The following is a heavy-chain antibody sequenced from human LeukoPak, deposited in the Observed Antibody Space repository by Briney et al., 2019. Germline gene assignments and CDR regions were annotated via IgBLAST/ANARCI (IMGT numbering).Heavy chain of an antibody. V-gene: IGHV4-38-2*02. Sequence: SETLSLTCTVSGYSISSGYYWGWIRQPPGKGLEWIGSIYHSGSTYYNPSLKSRVTISVDTSKNQFSLKLSSVTAADTAVYYCARVSEVYYYDSSGYIDYWGQGTLVTVSS. CDR2: IYHSGST. J-gene: IGHJ4*02. CDR1: GYSISSGYY. D-gene: IGHD3-22*01. CDR3: ARVSEVYYYDSSGYIDY.